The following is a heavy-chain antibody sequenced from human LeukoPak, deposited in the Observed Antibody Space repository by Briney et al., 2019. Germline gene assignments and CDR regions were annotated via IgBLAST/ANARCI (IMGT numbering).Heavy chain of an antibody. J-gene: IGHJ4*02. Sequence: SETLSLTCTVSGGSISTYYWSWIRQPPGKGLEWIGYIYHSGSTNYNPSLKSRVTISVDTSKNQFSLKLSSVTAADTAVYYCYSAFDWFNFDYWGQGTLVTVSS. V-gene: IGHV4-4*08. CDR2: IYHSGST. CDR3: YSAFDWFNFDY. CDR1: GGSISTYY. D-gene: IGHD3-9*01.